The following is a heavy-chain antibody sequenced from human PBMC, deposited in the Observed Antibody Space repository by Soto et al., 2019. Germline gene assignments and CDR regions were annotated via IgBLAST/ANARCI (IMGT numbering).Heavy chain of an antibody. Sequence: PSETLSLTCAVSGGSISSGGYSWSWIRQPPGKGLEWIGYMYHSGSTYYNPSLKSRVTISIDRSKNQFSLKLSSVTAADTAVYYCARGGGFLGYWGQGSLVT. V-gene: IGHV4-30-2*01. J-gene: IGHJ4*02. CDR2: MYHSGST. CDR3: ARGGGFLGY. D-gene: IGHD3-10*01. CDR1: GGSISSGGYS.